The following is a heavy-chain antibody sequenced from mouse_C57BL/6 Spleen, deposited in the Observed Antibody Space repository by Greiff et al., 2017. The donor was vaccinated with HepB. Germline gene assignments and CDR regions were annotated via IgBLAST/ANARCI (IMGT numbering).Heavy chain of an antibody. D-gene: IGHD2-2*01. J-gene: IGHJ4*01. V-gene: IGHV5-16*01. CDR2: INYDGRST. Sequence: EVQLVESEGGLVQPGSSMKLSCTASGFTFSDYYMAWVRQVPEKGLEWVANINYDGRSTYYLDSLKSRFIISRDNAKNILYLQMSSLKSEDTATYYCARDGYYYAMDYWGQGTSVTVSS. CDR3: ARDGYYYAMDY. CDR1: GFTFSDYY.